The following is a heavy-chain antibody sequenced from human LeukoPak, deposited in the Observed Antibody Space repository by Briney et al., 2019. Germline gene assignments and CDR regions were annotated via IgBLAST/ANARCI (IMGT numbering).Heavy chain of an antibody. CDR3: ARASDSCSGGSCYPDAFDI. CDR2: IYTSEST. Sequence: SETLSLTCTVSGGSLSSYYWSWIRQPAGKGLEWIGRIYTSESTNYNPSLKSRVTMSVDTSKNQFSLKLTSVTAADTAVYYCARASDSCSGGSCYPDAFDIWGPGTIVTVSS. J-gene: IGHJ3*02. D-gene: IGHD2-15*01. V-gene: IGHV4-4*07. CDR1: GGSLSSYY.